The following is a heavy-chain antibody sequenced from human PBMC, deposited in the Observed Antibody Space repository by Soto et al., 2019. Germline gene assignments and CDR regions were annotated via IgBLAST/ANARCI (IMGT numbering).Heavy chain of an antibody. J-gene: IGHJ6*02. D-gene: IGHD3-16*01. CDR2: ISTYNGNT. CDR3: ARRLGSYFYGVGD. Sequence: ASVKVSCKASGYTFNTYGISWVRQAPGQGLEWMGWISTYNGNTNYAQKLQDRITMTIDTSTTTAYMELRSLRSDDTAVYYCARRLGSYFYGVGDWGQGTTVTVSS. CDR1: GYTFNTYG. V-gene: IGHV1-18*01.